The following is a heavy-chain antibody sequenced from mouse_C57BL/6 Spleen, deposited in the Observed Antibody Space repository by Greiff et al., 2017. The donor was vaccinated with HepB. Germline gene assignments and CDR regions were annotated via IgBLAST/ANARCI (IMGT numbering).Heavy chain of an antibody. V-gene: IGHV1-26*01. J-gene: IGHJ3*01. Sequence: EVQLQQSGPELVKPGASVKISCKASGYTFTDYYMNWVKQSHGKSLEWIGDINPNNGGTSYNQKFKGKATLTVDKSYSTAYMELRSLTSEDSAVYYCARNGYSLSSYWGQGTLVTVSA. CDR3: ARNGYSLSSY. CDR2: INPNNGGT. CDR1: GYTFTDYY. D-gene: IGHD2-3*01.